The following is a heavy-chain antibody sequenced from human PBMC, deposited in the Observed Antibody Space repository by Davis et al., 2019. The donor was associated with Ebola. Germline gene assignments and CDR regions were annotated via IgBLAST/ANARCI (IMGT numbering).Heavy chain of an antibody. V-gene: IGHV1-69*04. Sequence: SVKVSCKASGYTFTSYYMHWVRQAPGQGLEWMGRIIPILGIANYAQKFQGRVTITADKSTSTAYMELSSLRSEDTAVYYCARGGYYYDSSGYYYEGSRDYWGQGTLVTVSS. CDR2: IIPILGIA. D-gene: IGHD3-22*01. CDR1: GYTFTSYY. CDR3: ARGGYYYDSSGYYYEGSRDY. J-gene: IGHJ4*02.